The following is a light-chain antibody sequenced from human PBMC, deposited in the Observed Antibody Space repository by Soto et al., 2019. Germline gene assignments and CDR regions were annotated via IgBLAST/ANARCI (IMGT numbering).Light chain of an antibody. CDR3: LQTYSTPRT. Sequence: DIQMTQSPSSLSASVGDRVTITCRTSQXINKYLSWYQQKPGKAPKLLIYATSTLQSGVPSRFSGSGSGTDFTLTISTLQPEDFAXYYCLQTYSTPRTFGQGTKVDI. CDR2: ATS. CDR1: QXINKY. J-gene: IGKJ1*01. V-gene: IGKV1-39*01.